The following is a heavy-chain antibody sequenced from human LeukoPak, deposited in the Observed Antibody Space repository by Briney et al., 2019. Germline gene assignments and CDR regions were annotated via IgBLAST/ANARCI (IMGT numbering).Heavy chain of an antibody. CDR3: ARADVGYYDSSGYYYYYYGMDV. CDR1: GGSISSGGYY. D-gene: IGHD3-22*01. CDR2: IYYSGST. J-gene: IGHJ6*02. V-gene: IGHV4-31*03. Sequence: PSETLSLTCTVSGGSISSGGYYWSWIRQHPGKGLEWIGYIYYSGSTYYNPSLKSRVTISVDTSKNQFSLKLSSVTAADTAVYYCARADVGYYDSSGYYYYYYGMDVWGQGTTVTVSS.